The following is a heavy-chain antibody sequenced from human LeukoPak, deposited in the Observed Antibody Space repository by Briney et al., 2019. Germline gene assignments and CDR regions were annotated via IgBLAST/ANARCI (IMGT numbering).Heavy chain of an antibody. J-gene: IGHJ4*02. Sequence: ASVKVSCKASGGTFSSYAISWVRQAPGQGLEWMGGIIPIFGTANYAQKFQGRVTITADESTSTAYMELSSLRSEDTAVYYCARDRRIAAAGTLSYWGQGTLVTVSS. CDR2: IIPIFGTA. CDR3: ARDRRIAAAGTLSY. D-gene: IGHD6-13*01. CDR1: GGTFSSYA. V-gene: IGHV1-69*13.